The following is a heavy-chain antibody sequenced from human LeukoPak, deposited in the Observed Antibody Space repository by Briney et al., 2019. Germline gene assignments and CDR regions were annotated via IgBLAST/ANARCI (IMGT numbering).Heavy chain of an antibody. Sequence: GGSLRLSRVASGFSFSNLAMGWVRQAPGNGLEWVSVISDSGGITYYADSVKGRFTISRDNSRNTLYLQMNSLRVDDTAVYYCAKDRRLGGADRLTFDYWGQGTLVTVSS. V-gene: IGHV3-23*01. J-gene: IGHJ4*02. CDR2: ISDSGGIT. CDR3: AKDRRLGGADRLTFDY. D-gene: IGHD1-26*01. CDR1: GFSFSNLA.